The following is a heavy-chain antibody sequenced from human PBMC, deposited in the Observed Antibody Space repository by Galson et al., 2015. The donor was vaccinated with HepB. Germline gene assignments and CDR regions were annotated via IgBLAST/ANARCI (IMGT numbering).Heavy chain of an antibody. CDR3: ARAGLPEGSDYGDYVGETLDY. V-gene: IGHV1-69*10. D-gene: IGHD4-17*01. CDR2: IIPILGIA. CDR1: GGTFSSYA. J-gene: IGHJ4*02. Sequence: SVKVSCKASGGTFSSYAISWVRQAPGQGLEWMGGIIPILGIANYAQKFQGRVTITADKSTSTAYMELSSLSSEDTAVYYCARAGLPEGSDYGDYVGETLDYWGQGTLVTVSS.